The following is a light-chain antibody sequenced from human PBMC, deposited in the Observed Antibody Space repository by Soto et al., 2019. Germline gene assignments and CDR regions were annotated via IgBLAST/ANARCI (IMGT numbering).Light chain of an antibody. CDR1: QSISSY. V-gene: IGKV1-39*01. CDR2: AAS. CDR3: QQSYSTPPT. J-gene: IGKJ1*01. Sequence: DIQMTQSPSSLSASVGDRVTITCRASQSISSYLNWYQQKPGKAPKLLIYAASSLQSGVPSRFSGSRSGTDFTLDISSLHPEDFATYHCQQSYSTPPTFGQGTKVEIK.